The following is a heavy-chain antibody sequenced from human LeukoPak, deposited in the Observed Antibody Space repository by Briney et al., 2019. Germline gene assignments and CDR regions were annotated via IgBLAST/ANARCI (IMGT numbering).Heavy chain of an antibody. CDR1: GFTFSSYW. D-gene: IGHD4-11*01. Sequence: GGSLRLSCAASGFTFSSYWMSWVRQAPGKGLEWVANIKQDGSEKYYVDSVKGRFTISRDNAKNSLYLQMNSLRAEDTAAYYCARDQSPVTTDPYFDYWGQGTLVTVSS. CDR3: ARDQSPVTTDPYFDY. J-gene: IGHJ4*02. V-gene: IGHV3-7*01. CDR2: IKQDGSEK.